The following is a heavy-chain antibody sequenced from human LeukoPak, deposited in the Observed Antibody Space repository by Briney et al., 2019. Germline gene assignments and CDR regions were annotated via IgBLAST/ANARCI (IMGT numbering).Heavy chain of an antibody. D-gene: IGHD5-18*01. V-gene: IGHV4-39*01. CDR3: ARFGPWIQLWTSLDY. CDR1: GGSVGDSSYY. CDR2: IYYNGIT. Sequence: SETLSLTCTVSGGSVGDSSYYWAWIRQPPGKGLGWIGNIYYNGITYYSPSLKSRVTISVDISKEQFSLKLSSVTAADTAVYFCARFGPWIQLWTSLDYWGQGTLVTVSS. J-gene: IGHJ4*02.